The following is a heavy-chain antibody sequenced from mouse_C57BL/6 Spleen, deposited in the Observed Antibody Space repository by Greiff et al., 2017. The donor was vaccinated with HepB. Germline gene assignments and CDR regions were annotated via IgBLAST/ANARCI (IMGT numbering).Heavy chain of an antibody. Sequence: QVQLQQPGAELVMPGASVKLSCKASGYTFTSYWMHWVQQRPGQGLEWIGEIDPSDSYTNYNQKFKGKSTLTVDKSSSTAYMQLSSLTSEDSAVYYCARRVTTRYYYAMDYWGQGTSVTVSS. V-gene: IGHV1-69*01. D-gene: IGHD2-2*01. CDR3: ARRVTTRYYYAMDY. J-gene: IGHJ4*01. CDR1: GYTFTSYW. CDR2: IDPSDSYT.